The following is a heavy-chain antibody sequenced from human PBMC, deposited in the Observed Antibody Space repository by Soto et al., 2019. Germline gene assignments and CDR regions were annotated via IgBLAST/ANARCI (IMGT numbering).Heavy chain of an antibody. V-gene: IGHV1-69*02. Sequence: QDQLVQSGAEVKKPGSSVKVSCKASGDTFSFYTINWVRQAPGLGLEWMGRVNPIVSMSNYAQKFQGRVTITADKSTNTAYMQLSSLRSEDTAIYYCAASYGSGYRAFDYWGQGALVTVSS. CDR2: VNPIVSMS. D-gene: IGHD3-10*01. CDR3: AASYGSGYRAFDY. CDR1: GDTFSFYT. J-gene: IGHJ4*02.